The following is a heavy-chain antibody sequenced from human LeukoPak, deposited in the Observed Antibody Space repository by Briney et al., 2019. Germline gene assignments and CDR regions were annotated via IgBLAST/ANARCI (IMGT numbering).Heavy chain of an antibody. J-gene: IGHJ4*02. CDR3: ARTYDSSGYYATSDY. Sequence: GGSLRLSCAASGFSVSSNYMSWVRQAPGKGLEWVSVIYSGGSTYYADSVKGRFTISRDNSKNTLYLQMNSLRAEDTAVYYCARTYDSSGYYATSDYWGQGTLVTVSS. D-gene: IGHD3-22*01. CDR1: GFSVSSNY. CDR2: IYSGGST. V-gene: IGHV3-53*01.